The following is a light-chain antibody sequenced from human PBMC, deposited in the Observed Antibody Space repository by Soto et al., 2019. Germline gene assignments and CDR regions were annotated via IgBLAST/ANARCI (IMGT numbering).Light chain of an antibody. CDR3: QRYDTSPQFT. J-gene: IGKJ4*01. V-gene: IGKV3-20*01. CDR2: GAS. Sequence: ETVLSQSPGTLSLSPGERATLSCRASPSVSSSYLAWYRQKPGQAPRLLIYGASRRSTGIPDRFSGSGSGADFTLTSSRLAPEDFAVYYCQRYDTSPQFTFGGGTRVEIK. CDR1: PSVSSSY.